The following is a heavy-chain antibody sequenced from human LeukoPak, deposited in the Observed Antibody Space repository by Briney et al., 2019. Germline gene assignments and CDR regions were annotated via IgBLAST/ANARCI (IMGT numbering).Heavy chain of an antibody. V-gene: IGHV3-74*01. D-gene: IGHD6-19*01. CDR3: ATKQWLAPPPDS. CDR1: GFTFSKYW. Sequence: GGSLRLSCAASGFTFSKYWMLWVRQAPGKGLESVSRINTDGTVTTYADSVEGRFTVSIDNADNTMFLQMNSVRDEDTAVYYCATKQWLAPPPDSWGQGTPVTVSS. CDR2: INTDGTVT. J-gene: IGHJ4*02.